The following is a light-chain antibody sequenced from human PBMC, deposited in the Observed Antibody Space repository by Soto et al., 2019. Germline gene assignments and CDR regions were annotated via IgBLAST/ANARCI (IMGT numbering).Light chain of an antibody. J-gene: IGLJ1*01. CDR2: DVT. CDR3: ISYASINTYV. Sequence: QSVLTQPASVSGSPGQSITISCTGTSSDVGGYDYVSWYQQHPGKAPKLMIYDVTNRPSGVSNRFSGSKSGNTASLTISGLQADDEADYYCISYASINTYVFGTGTEVTVL. CDR1: SSDVGGYDY. V-gene: IGLV2-14*01.